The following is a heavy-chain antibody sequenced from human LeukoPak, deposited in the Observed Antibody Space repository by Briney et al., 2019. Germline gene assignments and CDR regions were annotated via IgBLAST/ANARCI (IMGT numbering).Heavy chain of an antibody. CDR1: GGSIISSY. V-gene: IGHV4-59*08. Sequence: SETLSLTCSVSGGSIISSYWSWIRHPPGKGLEWIGYVYYGGSPTYNYNPSLKSRVTISVDTSKNQLSLRLSSVTAADTAVYFCARISPAGTFDYGREGARVSVPS. CDR3: ARISPAGTFDY. J-gene: IGHJ4*02. D-gene: IGHD6-13*01. CDR2: VYYGGSPTY.